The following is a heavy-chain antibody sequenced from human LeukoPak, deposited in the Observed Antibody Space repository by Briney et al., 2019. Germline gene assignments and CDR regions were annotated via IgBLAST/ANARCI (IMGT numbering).Heavy chain of an antibody. V-gene: IGHV4-59*01. CDR3: AGVSGATVY. J-gene: IGHJ4*02. CDR1: GGSISSYY. Sequence: SETLSLTCTVSGGSISSYYWSWIRQPPGKGLEWIGYIYYSGSTNYNPSLKSRVTISVDTSKNQFSLKLSSVTAADTAVYYCAGVSGATVYWGPGTLVTVSS. D-gene: IGHD1-26*01. CDR2: IYYSGST.